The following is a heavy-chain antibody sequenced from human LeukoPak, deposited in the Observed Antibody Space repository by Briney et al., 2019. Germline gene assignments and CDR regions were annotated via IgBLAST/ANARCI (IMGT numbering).Heavy chain of an antibody. Sequence: SETLSLTCAVYGGSFSGYYWSWIRQPPGKGLEWIGEINHSGSTNYNPSLKSRVTISVDTSKNQFSLKLSSVTAADTAVYYCARDPRYYYDSSGFDAFDIWGQGTMVTVSS. CDR2: INHSGST. J-gene: IGHJ3*02. V-gene: IGHV4-34*01. CDR1: GGSFSGYY. CDR3: ARDPRYYYDSSGFDAFDI. D-gene: IGHD3-22*01.